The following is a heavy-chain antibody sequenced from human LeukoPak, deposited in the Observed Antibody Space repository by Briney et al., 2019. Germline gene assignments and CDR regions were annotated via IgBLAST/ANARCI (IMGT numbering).Heavy chain of an antibody. Sequence: GGSLRLSCAASGFTFSSYEMNWVRQAPGKGLEWVSYISSSGSTIYYADSVKGRFTISRDNAKNSLYLQMNSLRAEDTAVYYCARDDYDRKRSRGSYYYYYYMDVWGKGTTVTVSS. CDR3: ARDDYDRKRSRGSYYYYYYMDV. J-gene: IGHJ6*03. CDR1: GFTFSSYE. V-gene: IGHV3-48*03. CDR2: ISSSGSTI. D-gene: IGHD4-17*01.